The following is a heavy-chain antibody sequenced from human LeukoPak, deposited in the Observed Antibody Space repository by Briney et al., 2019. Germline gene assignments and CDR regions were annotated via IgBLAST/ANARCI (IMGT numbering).Heavy chain of an antibody. CDR3: ARVAPYIVVVVAATRVGAFDI. J-gene: IGHJ3*02. Sequence: SETLSLTCAVYGGSFSGYYWSWIRQPPGKGLEWIWEINHSGSTNYNPSLKSRVTISVDTSKNQFSLKLSSVTAADTAVYYCARVAPYIVVVVAATRVGAFDIWGQGTMVTVSS. D-gene: IGHD2-15*01. V-gene: IGHV4-34*01. CDR2: INHSGST. CDR1: GGSFSGYY.